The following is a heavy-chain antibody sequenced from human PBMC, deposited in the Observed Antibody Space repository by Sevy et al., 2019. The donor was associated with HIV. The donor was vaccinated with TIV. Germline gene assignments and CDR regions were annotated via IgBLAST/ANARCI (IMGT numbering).Heavy chain of an antibody. D-gene: IGHD2-15*01. Sequence: WGSLRLSCAASGFSISNNYTAWVRQAPGKGLEWVSVMYSGGSPYYVDSVKGRFALSRDMSKNTVYLQMNSLRAEDTAVYYCARGYCGGGSCTAFDPWGQGTLVTVSS. V-gene: IGHV3-53*01. CDR3: ARGYCGGGSCTAFDP. CDR1: GFSISNNY. CDR2: MYSGGSP. J-gene: IGHJ5*02.